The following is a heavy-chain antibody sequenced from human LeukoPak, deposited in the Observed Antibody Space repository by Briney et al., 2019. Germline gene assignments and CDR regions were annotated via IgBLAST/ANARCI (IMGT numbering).Heavy chain of an antibody. Sequence: GGSLRLSCVASGFTFSDYWIHWVRQAPGKGLVWVSRISSDGDSTNYADSVKGRFTISRDNAKNTLYLQMNSLRVEDTAVYYCARDRGPRTGFMVREAYDYWGQGTLVTVSS. J-gene: IGHJ4*02. CDR1: GFTFSDYW. CDR3: ARDRGPRTGFMVREAYDY. D-gene: IGHD3-10*01. CDR2: ISSDGDST. V-gene: IGHV3-74*01.